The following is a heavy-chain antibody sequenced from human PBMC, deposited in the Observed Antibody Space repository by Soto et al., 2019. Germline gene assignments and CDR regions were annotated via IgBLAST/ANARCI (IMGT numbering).Heavy chain of an antibody. CDR2: INPNSGGT. Sequence: ASVKVSCKASGYTFTGYYMHWVRQAPGQGLEWMGWINPNSGGTNYAQKFQGWVTMTRDTSVSTAYMELSRLRSDDTAVYYCARDYYDSSGYYSGKRNDAFDIWGQGTMVTVSS. D-gene: IGHD3-22*01. CDR3: ARDYYDSSGYYSGKRNDAFDI. J-gene: IGHJ3*02. CDR1: GYTFTGYY. V-gene: IGHV1-2*04.